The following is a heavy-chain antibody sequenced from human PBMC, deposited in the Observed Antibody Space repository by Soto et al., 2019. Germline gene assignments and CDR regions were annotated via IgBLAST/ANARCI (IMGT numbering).Heavy chain of an antibody. CDR3: AKNPSYFGVVTPRDQNLDY. V-gene: IGHV3-23*01. Sequence: GGSLRLSCAASGFTFSSYAMSWVRQAPGKGLEWVSAISGSGGSTYYADSVKGRFTISRDNSKNTLYLQMNSLRAEDTAVYYCAKNPSYFGVVTPRDQNLDYWGQGTLVTVSS. D-gene: IGHD3-3*01. J-gene: IGHJ4*02. CDR1: GFTFSSYA. CDR2: ISGSGGST.